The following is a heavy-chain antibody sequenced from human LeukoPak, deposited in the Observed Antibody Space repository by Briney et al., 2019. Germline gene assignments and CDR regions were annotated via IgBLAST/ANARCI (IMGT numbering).Heavy chain of an antibody. CDR1: GFPFSTYW. D-gene: IGHD3-10*01. V-gene: IGHV3-74*01. CDR2: IKSDGSRT. J-gene: IGHJ3*02. Sequence: PGGSLRLSCAASGFPFSTYWMHWVRQAPGKGLVWVSRIKSDGSRTFYADSVKGRFTVSRDNAKNTLLLQMNRLGAEDTAVYYCARLGGSNHALDIWGQGTMVTVSS. CDR3: ARLGGSNHALDI.